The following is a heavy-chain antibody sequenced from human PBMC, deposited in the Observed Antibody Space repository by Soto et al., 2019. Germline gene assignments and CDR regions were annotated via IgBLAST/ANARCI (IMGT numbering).Heavy chain of an antibody. D-gene: IGHD3-3*01. J-gene: IGHJ6*02. CDR1: GASVSSGSYQ. CDR3: ARLQFYDFWSGSDPLDV. V-gene: IGHV4-61*01. CDR2: ISFTGST. Sequence: SETLSLTCAVSGASVSSGSYQWSWIRQSPGKGLEWIGFISFTGSTNSNPSLKSRVTFSVDASKNHFSLKLTSVTAADTALYFCARLQFYDFWSGSDPLDVWGQGTTVTVSS.